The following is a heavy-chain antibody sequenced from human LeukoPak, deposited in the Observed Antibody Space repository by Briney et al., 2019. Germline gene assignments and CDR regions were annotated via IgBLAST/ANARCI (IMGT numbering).Heavy chain of an antibody. V-gene: IGHV1-8*01. CDR2: MNPNSGNT. Sequence: ASVKVSCKASGYTFTSYDINWVRQATGQGLEWMGWMNPNSGNTGYAQEFQGRVTMTRNTSISTAYMELSSLRSEDTAVYYCARVPGITGTTGYYYYYMDVWGKGTTVTVSS. CDR1: GYTFTSYD. D-gene: IGHD1-7*01. J-gene: IGHJ6*03. CDR3: ARVPGITGTTGYYYYYMDV.